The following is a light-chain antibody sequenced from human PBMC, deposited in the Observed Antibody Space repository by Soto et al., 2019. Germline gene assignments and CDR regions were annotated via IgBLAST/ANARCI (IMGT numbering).Light chain of an antibody. CDR1: SSDVGGYNY. V-gene: IGLV2-14*01. CDR3: SSYTGSSTLLYV. Sequence: QSVLTQPASVSGSPGQSITISCTGTSSDVGGYNYVSWYRQHPGKAPKLMIYDVSNRPSGVSNRFSGSKSGNTASLTISGLQAEDEADYYCSSYTGSSTLLYVFGTGTKVTVL. CDR2: DVS. J-gene: IGLJ1*01.